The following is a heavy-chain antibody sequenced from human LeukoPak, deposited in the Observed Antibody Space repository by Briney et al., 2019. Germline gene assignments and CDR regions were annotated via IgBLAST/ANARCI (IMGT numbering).Heavy chain of an antibody. CDR1: GYTFTSYA. CDR3: ARELGDILTGYTAPYYYYGMDV. CDR2: INAGNGNT. J-gene: IGHJ6*04. D-gene: IGHD3-9*01. Sequence: ASVKVSCKASGYTFTSYAMHWVRQDPGQRLEWMGWINAGNGNTKYSQKFQGRVTITRDTSASTAYMELSSLRSEDTAVYCCARELGDILTGYTAPYYYYGMDVWGKGTTVTVSS. V-gene: IGHV1-3*01.